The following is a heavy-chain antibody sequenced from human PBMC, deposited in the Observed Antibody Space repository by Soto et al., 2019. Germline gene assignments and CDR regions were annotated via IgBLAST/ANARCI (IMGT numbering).Heavy chain of an antibody. CDR2: ISGSGGST. CDR1: GFTFISYA. CDR3: AKESGYSSGWYARAEYFQH. J-gene: IGHJ1*01. V-gene: IGHV3-23*01. Sequence: GGSLRLSCAASGFTFISYAMSWVRQAPGKGLEWVSAISGSGGSTYYADSVKGRFTISRDNSKNTLYLQMNSLRAEDTAVYYCAKESGYSSGWYARAEYFQHWGQGTLVTVSS. D-gene: IGHD6-19*01.